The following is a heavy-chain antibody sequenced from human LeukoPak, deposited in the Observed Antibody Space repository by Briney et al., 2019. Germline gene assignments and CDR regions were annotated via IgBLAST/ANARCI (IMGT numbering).Heavy chain of an antibody. CDR1: GGSISSYY. J-gene: IGHJ4*02. CDR3: ASSCANWGCGGENYFDY. D-gene: IGHD7-27*01. Sequence: PSETLSLTCTVSGGSISSYYWSWIRQPPGKGLEWIGYIYYSGSTNYNPSLKGRVTISVDTPKNQFSLKLSSVTAADTAVYYCASSCANWGCGGENYFDYWGQGTLVTVSS. V-gene: IGHV4-59*01. CDR2: IYYSGST.